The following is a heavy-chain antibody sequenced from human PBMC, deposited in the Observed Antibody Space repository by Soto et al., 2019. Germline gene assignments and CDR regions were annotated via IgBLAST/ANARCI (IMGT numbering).Heavy chain of an antibody. J-gene: IGHJ5*02. CDR1: GYSFTSYW. V-gene: IGHV5-51*01. D-gene: IGHD2-21*01. CDR3: ARGEMAIPANWFDP. CDR2: IYPGDSDT. Sequence: GESLKISCKGSGYSFTSYWIGWVRQMPGKGLEWMGIIYPGDSDTRYGPTFQGQVTISADKSISTAYLQWCSLKASDTAIYYCARGEMAIPANWFDPWGQGTLVTVSS.